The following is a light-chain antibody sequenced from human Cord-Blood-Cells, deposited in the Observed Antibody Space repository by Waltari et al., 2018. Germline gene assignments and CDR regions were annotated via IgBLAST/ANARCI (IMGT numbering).Light chain of an antibody. CDR2: KDS. Sequence: SYELTQPPSVSVSPGQTARITCSGDALPKQYAYWYQQKPGQAPVLVIYKDSERPSGIPERFSGSSSGTTVTLTISGVQTEDDADYYCQSADSSGTVVFGGGTKLTVL. J-gene: IGLJ2*01. CDR1: ALPKQY. V-gene: IGLV3-25*03. CDR3: QSADSSGTVV.